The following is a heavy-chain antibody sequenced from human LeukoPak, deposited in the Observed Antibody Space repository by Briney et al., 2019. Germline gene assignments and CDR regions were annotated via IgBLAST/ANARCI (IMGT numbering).Heavy chain of an antibody. Sequence: SDTLSLTCAVSGYSISSSYWWGWLRDPPGGGQEGIGFIYYSGSTYYNPSLKSRVTMSVDTSKNQFSLKLSSVTAVDTAVYYCARIYYDILTGYYVDYWGQGTLVTVSS. CDR2: IYYSGST. CDR1: GYSISSSYW. V-gene: IGHV4-28*01. J-gene: IGHJ4*02. CDR3: ARIYYDILTGYYVDY. D-gene: IGHD3-9*01.